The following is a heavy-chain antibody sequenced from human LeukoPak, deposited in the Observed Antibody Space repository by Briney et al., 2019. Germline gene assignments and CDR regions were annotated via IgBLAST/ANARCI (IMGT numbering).Heavy chain of an antibody. CDR2: IKQDGGEK. CDR1: GFTFTSYA. CDR3: AGRGDGNLYYFDH. D-gene: IGHD5-24*01. J-gene: IGHJ4*02. Sequence: GESLRLSCAASGFTFTSYAMSWVRQAPGKGLEWVANIKQDGGEKYYVDSVKGRFTISRDNAKNSLYLQMNSLRPEDTAVYYCAGRGDGNLYYFDHWGQGTLVTASS. V-gene: IGHV3-7*04.